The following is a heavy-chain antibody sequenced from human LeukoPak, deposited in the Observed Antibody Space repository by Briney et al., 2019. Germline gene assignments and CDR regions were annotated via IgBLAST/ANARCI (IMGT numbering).Heavy chain of an antibody. CDR2: LSYDGSTK. V-gene: IGHV3-30-3*01. J-gene: IGHJ4*02. CDR1: GFSFSRYA. Sequence: GRSLRLSCAASGFSFSRYAMHWVRQAPGKGLEWVAILSYDGSTKYYADSVKGRFTISRDNSKNTLYLQMHSLGAEDTAVYYCAGDQTWLADRGAFDYWGQGTLVTVSS. D-gene: IGHD3-22*01. CDR3: AGDQTWLADRGAFDY.